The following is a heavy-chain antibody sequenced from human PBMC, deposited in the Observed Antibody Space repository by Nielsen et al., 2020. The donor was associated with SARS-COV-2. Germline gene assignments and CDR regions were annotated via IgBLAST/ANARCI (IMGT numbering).Heavy chain of an antibody. Sequence: ASVKVSCKASGYTFTDYYIHWVRQAPGQGLEWMGRINPYSGGTNYAQKFQGTVPMTRDASISTVYMELTSDDTAVYYCARARANIFGLVMSYGMDVWGQGTTVAVSS. V-gene: IGHV1-2*06. CDR1: GYTFTDYY. CDR3: ARARANIFGLVMSYGMDV. J-gene: IGHJ6*02. CDR2: INPYSGGT. D-gene: IGHD3/OR15-3a*01.